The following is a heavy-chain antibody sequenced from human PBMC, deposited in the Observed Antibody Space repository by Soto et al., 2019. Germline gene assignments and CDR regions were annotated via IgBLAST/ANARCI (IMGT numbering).Heavy chain of an antibody. CDR3: AKEDYYYGSGSYYSFDY. CDR2: ISYDGSNK. J-gene: IGHJ4*02. CDR1: GFTFSSYG. Sequence: GGSLRLSCAASGFTFSSYGMHWVRQAPGKGLEWVAVISYDGSNKYYADTVKGRFTISRDNSKNKQYQQMNSLRAEDTVVYYCAKEDYYYGSGSYYSFDYWGQGT. D-gene: IGHD3-10*01. V-gene: IGHV3-30*18.